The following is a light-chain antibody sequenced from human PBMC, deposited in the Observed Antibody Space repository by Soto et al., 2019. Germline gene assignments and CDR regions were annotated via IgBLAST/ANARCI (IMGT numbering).Light chain of an antibody. CDR3: QVWDSSSALVV. CDR1: NVGSTR. Sequence: SYGLTQPPSVSVAPGQTARISCGGNNVGSTRVHWYQQRPGRAPVLVVYDDSDRPSGIPERFSGSNSGTSATLIISRVEAGDEADYYCQVWDSSSALVVFGGGTKLTVL. J-gene: IGLJ2*01. CDR2: DDS. V-gene: IGLV3-21*02.